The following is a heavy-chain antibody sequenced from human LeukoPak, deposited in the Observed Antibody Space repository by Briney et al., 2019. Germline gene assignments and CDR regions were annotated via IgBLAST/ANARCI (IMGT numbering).Heavy chain of an antibody. V-gene: IGHV3-23*01. CDR1: GFTFSSYA. CDR3: AKSPRAAGDSRFDY. CDR2: ISGSGGST. J-gene: IGHJ4*02. D-gene: IGHD6-13*01. Sequence: GGSLRVSCAASGFTFSSYAMSWVRQAPGKGLEWVSAISGSGGSTYYADSVKGRFTISRDNSKNTLYLQMNSLRAEDTAVYYCAKSPRAAGDSRFDYWGQGTLVTVSS.